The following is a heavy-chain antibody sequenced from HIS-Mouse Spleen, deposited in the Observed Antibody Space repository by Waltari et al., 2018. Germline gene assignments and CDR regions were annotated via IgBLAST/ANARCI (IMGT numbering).Heavy chain of an antibody. CDR1: GFPFGSYG. CDR2: ISYDGSNK. Sequence: QVQLVESGGGVVKPGRSMRPSCAASGFPFGSYGMHWVRQAPGKGLEWVAVISYDGSNKYYADSVKGRFTISRDNSKNTLYLQMNSLRAEDTAVYYCAKDKHHAFDYWGQGTLVTVSS. CDR3: AKDKHHAFDY. V-gene: IGHV3-30*18. J-gene: IGHJ4*02.